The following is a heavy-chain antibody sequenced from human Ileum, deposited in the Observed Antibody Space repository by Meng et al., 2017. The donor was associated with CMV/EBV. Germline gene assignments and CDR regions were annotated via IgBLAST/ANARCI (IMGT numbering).Heavy chain of an antibody. CDR3: ARGVENVGGIHFDY. CDR1: GGSISSSSYY. Sequence: SETLSLTCTVSGGSISSSSYYWGWIRQPPGKGLEWIGSIYYSGSTYYNPSLKSRFTISRDNAKNSLYLQMNSLRAEDTAVYYCARGVENVGGIHFDYWGQGTLVTVSS. D-gene: IGHD3-3*01. CDR2: IYYSGST. V-gene: IGHV4-39*02. J-gene: IGHJ4*02.